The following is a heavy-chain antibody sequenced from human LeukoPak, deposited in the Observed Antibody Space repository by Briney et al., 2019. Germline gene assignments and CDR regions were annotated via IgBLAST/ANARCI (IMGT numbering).Heavy chain of an antibody. J-gene: IGHJ4*02. CDR3: ARGPTGYEGY. CDR1: GYSISSGYY. Sequence: SETLSPTCTVSGYSISSGYYWGWIRQPPGKGLEWIGSIYYSGSTYYNPSLKSRVTISVDTSKNQFSLKLSSVTATDTAVYYCARGPTGYEGYWGQGTLVTVSS. V-gene: IGHV4-38-2*02. D-gene: IGHD3-9*01. CDR2: IYYSGST.